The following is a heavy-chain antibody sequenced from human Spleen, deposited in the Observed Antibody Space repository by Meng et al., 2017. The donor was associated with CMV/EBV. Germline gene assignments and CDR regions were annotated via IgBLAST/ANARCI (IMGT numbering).Heavy chain of an antibody. CDR1: GGSVSSGSYY. J-gene: IGHJ4*02. V-gene: IGHV4-61*01. CDR2: IYYSGST. CDR3: ARVRAGSTGYYFDY. D-gene: IGHD1-7*01. Sequence: SETLSLTCTVSGGSVSSGSYYWSWIRQPPGKGLEWIGYIYYSGSTNYNPSLKSRVTISVDTSKNQFSLKLSSVTAADTAVYYCARVRAGSTGYYFDYWGQGTLVTVSS.